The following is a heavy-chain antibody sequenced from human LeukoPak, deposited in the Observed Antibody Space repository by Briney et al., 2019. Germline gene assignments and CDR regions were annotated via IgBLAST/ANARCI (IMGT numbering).Heavy chain of an antibody. D-gene: IGHD6-13*01. CDR3: ARDQGQQQLVLGLGY. CDR2: INPNSGGT. J-gene: IGHJ4*02. Sequence: GASVKVSCKASGYTFTGYYMHWVRQAPGQGLEWMGWINPNSGGTNYAQKFQGRVTMTRDTSISTAYMELSRLRSDDTAVYYCARDQGQQQLVLGLGYWGQGTLVTVSS. CDR1: GYTFTGYY. V-gene: IGHV1-2*02.